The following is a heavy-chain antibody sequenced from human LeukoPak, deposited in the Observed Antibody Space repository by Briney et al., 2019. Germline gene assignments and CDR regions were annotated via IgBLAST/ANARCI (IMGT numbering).Heavy chain of an antibody. Sequence: PGGSLRLSCAASGFTFSSYGMHWVRQAPGKGLEWVAVISYDGSNKYYADSVKGRFTISRDNSKNTLYLQMNSLRADDTAVYYCTRGPAYHFDSWGQGTLVTVSS. CDR3: TRGPAYHFDS. CDR2: ISYDGSNK. J-gene: IGHJ4*02. CDR1: GFTFSSYG. V-gene: IGHV3-30*03.